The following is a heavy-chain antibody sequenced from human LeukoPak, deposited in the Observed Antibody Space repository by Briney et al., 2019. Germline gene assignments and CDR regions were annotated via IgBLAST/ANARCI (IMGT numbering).Heavy chain of an antibody. J-gene: IGHJ4*02. CDR2: INHSGST. D-gene: IGHD2-21*02. CDR3: ARPVAYCGGDCYFDY. Sequence: SETLSLTCAVYGGSFSGYYWSWIRQPPGKGPEWIGEINHSGSTNYNPSLKSRVTISVDTSKNQLSLKLSSVTAADTAVYYCARPVAYCGGDCYFDYWGQGTLVTVSS. V-gene: IGHV4-34*01. CDR1: GGSFSGYY.